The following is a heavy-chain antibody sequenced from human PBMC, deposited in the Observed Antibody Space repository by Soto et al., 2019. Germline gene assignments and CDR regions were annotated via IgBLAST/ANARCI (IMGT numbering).Heavy chain of an antibody. J-gene: IGHJ4*02. CDR2: IWYDGSNE. CDR1: GFTFSSYG. V-gene: IGHV3-33*01. CDR3: YLARDYFDY. Sequence: QVQLVESGGGVVQPGRSLRLSCAASGFTFSSYGMHWVRQAPGKGLEWVAVIWYDGSNEYYADSVKGRFTISRDNSKNTLYLQMNSLRAEDTAVYYCYLARDYFDYWGQGTLVTVSS.